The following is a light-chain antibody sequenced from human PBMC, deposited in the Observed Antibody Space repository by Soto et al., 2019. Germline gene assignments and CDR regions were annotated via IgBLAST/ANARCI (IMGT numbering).Light chain of an antibody. V-gene: IGLV2-11*01. J-gene: IGLJ1*01. Sequence: QSVLTQPRSVSGSPGQSVTISCTGTSSDVGGYNYVSWYQQHPGKAPKLMIYDVSKRPSGVPDRFSGSKSGNSASLAINGLRSEDDADYYCAAWDDSLSGHVFGTETKVTVL. CDR3: AAWDDSLSGHV. CDR2: DVS. CDR1: SSDVGGYNY.